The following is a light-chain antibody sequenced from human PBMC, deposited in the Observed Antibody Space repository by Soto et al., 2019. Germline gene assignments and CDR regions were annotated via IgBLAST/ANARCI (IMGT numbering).Light chain of an antibody. V-gene: IGKV3-20*01. CDR2: NTS. CDR3: QHYGGSFI. J-gene: IGKJ3*01. Sequence: EIVLTQSPGTLSLSPGEGATVSCRVSQSVNSKSLVWYQRKFGQAPRILIYNTSSRATGIPDRFSGSGSGTDFTLSISRLEPEDFVVYYCQHYGGSFIFGPGTKVDFK. CDR1: QSVNSKS.